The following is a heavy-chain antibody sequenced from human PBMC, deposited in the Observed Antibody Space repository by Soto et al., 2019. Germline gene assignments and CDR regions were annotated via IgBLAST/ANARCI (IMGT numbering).Heavy chain of an antibody. V-gene: IGHV4-30-4*01. CDR1: GGSISSGDYY. CDR3: ARAPTYYYDSSGRKFDY. Sequence: SETLSLTCTVSGGSISSGDYYWSWIRQPPGKGLEWIGYIYYSGSTYYNPSLKSRVTISVDTSKNQFSLKLSSVTAADTAVYYCARAPTYYYDSSGRKFDYWGQGTLVTVSS. J-gene: IGHJ4*02. CDR2: IYYSGST. D-gene: IGHD3-22*01.